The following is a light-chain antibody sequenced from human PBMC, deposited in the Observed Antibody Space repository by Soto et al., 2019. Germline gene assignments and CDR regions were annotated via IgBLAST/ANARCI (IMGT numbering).Light chain of an antibody. Sequence: DIQMTQSPSTLSASVGDRVTITCRASQSISSWLAWYQQKPGKAPKLLIYKASSLESGVPSRFSGSGSGKEFTLTISSLQPDDFATYYCQQYNSYSPLYSFGQGTKLEIK. J-gene: IGKJ2*01. CDR1: QSISSW. CDR3: QQYNSYSPLYS. CDR2: KAS. V-gene: IGKV1-5*03.